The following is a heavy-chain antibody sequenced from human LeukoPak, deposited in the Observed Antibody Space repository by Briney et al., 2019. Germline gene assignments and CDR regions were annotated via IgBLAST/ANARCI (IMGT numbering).Heavy chain of an antibody. J-gene: IGHJ4*02. V-gene: IGHV1-18*01. D-gene: IGHD3-10*01. Sequence: GASVKVSCKASGYTFTSYGISWVRQAPGQGLEWMGWISAYNGNTNYAQKLQGRVTMTTDTSTSTAYMELRSLRSDDTAVYYCARDPPNIAMVRGVIRFDYWGQGTLVTVSS. CDR3: ARDPPNIAMVRGVIRFDY. CDR2: ISAYNGNT. CDR1: GYTFTSYG.